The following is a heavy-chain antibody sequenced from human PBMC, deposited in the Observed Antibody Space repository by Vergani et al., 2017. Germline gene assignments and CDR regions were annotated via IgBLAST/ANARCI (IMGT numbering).Heavy chain of an antibody. CDR1: GGSISSYY. V-gene: IGHV4-59*01. Sequence: QVQLQESGPGLVKPSETLSLTCTVSGGSISSYYWSWIRQPPGKGLEWIGYIYYSGSTNYNPSLKSRVTISVDTSKNQFSLKLSSVTAADTAVYYCAREIGGYGSGWYLGFDYWGQGTLVTVSS. CDR2: IYYSGST. D-gene: IGHD6-19*01. J-gene: IGHJ4*02. CDR3: AREIGGYGSGWYLGFDY.